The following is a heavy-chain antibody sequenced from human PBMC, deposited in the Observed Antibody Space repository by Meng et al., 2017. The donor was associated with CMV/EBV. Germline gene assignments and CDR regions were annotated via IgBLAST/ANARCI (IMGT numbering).Heavy chain of an antibody. CDR3: ARRIAAAGFYYGMDV. CDR1: GGSISSYY. CDR2: IYYSGST. V-gene: IGHV4-59*01. D-gene: IGHD6-13*01. Sequence: SETLSLTCTVSGGSISSYYWSWIRQPPGKGLEWIGYIYYSGSTNYNPSLKSRVTISVDTSKNQFSLKLSSVTAADTAVYYCARRIAAAGFYYGMDVWGQGTLVTVSS. J-gene: IGHJ6*02.